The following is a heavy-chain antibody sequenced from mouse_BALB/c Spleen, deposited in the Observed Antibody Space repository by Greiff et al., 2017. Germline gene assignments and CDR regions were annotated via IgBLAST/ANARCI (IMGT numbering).Heavy chain of an antibody. CDR3: NEGRYGNSFAY. V-gene: IGHV14-4*02. CDR2: IDPENGDT. Sequence: EVQVVESGAELVRSGASVKLSCTASGFNIKDYYMHWVKQRPEQGLEWIGWIDPENGDTEYAPKFQGKATMTADTSSNTAYLQLSSLTSEDTAVYYCNEGRYGNSFAYWGQGTLVTVSA. D-gene: IGHD2-1*01. J-gene: IGHJ3*01. CDR1: GFNIKDYY.